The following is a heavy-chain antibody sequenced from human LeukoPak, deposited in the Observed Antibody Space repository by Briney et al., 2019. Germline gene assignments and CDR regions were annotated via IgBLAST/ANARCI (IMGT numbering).Heavy chain of an antibody. J-gene: IGHJ5*02. Sequence: PSETLSLTCTVSGGSISSYYWSWIRQPPGKGLEWIGYIYYSGSTNYNPSLKSRVTISVDTSKNQFSLKLSSVTAADTAVYYCARRSGRGWFDPWGQGTLVTVSS. CDR1: GGSISSYY. D-gene: IGHD1-26*01. V-gene: IGHV4-59*08. CDR3: ARRSGRGWFDP. CDR2: IYYSGST.